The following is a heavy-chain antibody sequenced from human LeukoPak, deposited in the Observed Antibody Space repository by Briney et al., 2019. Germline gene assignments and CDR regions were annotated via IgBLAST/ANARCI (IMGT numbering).Heavy chain of an antibody. Sequence: GGSLRLSCAASGFTFSSYAMSWVRQAPGKGLGWVSAISGSGGSTYYADSVKGRFTISRDNSKNTLYLQMNSLRAEDTAVYYCAKETMIVVVIRDFDYWGQGTLVTVSS. V-gene: IGHV3-23*01. CDR3: AKETMIVVVIRDFDY. D-gene: IGHD3-22*01. CDR1: GFTFSSYA. CDR2: ISGSGGST. J-gene: IGHJ4*02.